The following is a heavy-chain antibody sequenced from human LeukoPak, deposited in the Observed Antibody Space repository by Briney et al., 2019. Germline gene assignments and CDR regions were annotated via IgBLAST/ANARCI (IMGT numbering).Heavy chain of an antibody. Sequence: GGSLRLSCAASGFTFSNYWMSWVRQAPGKGLEWVSVISGSGTGANYAESVKGRFTISKDIHKNKLYLQMNSLRAEDTAVYYCARRAGAYSHPYDYWGQGTLVTVSS. CDR3: ARRAGAYSHPYDY. CDR2: ISGSGTGA. CDR1: GFTFSNYW. V-gene: IGHV3-23*01. D-gene: IGHD4/OR15-4a*01. J-gene: IGHJ4*02.